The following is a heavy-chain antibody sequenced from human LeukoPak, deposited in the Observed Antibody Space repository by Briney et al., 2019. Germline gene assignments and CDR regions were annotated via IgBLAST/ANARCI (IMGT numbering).Heavy chain of an antibody. Sequence: QPGGSLRLSCAASGFTFSSYGMHWVRQAPGKGLEWVAFIRYDGSNKYYADSVKGRFTISRDNSKKTLYLRMNSLRAEDTAVYYCAKCSLTLLHYFDYWGQGTLVTVSS. J-gene: IGHJ4*02. V-gene: IGHV3-30*02. CDR3: AKCSLTLLHYFDY. CDR1: GFTFSSYG. D-gene: IGHD3-10*02. CDR2: IRYDGSNK.